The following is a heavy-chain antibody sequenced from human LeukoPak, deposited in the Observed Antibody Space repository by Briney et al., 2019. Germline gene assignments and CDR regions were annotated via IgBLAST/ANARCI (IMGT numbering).Heavy chain of an antibody. CDR2: ISHSGST. V-gene: IGHV4-59*01. D-gene: IGHD1-26*01. CDR3: ARMPPVGGSYVY. J-gene: IGHJ4*02. Sequence: SETLSLTCTVSGDSISSYYWSWIRQPPGKGLEWIGYISHSGSTNYNPSLKSRVTISVDTSKNQFSLKLSSVTAADTAVYSCARMPPVGGSYVYWGQGTLVTVSS. CDR1: GDSISSYY.